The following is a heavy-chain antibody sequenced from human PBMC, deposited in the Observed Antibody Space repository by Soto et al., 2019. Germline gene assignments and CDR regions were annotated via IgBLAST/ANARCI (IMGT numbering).Heavy chain of an antibody. V-gene: IGHV3-30*18. J-gene: IGHJ5*01. Sequence: XVSLRLSCAASGFTFTAFCMHWVRQTPGKGLEWVAGLSYNGNKKYYGDSVKGRFTISRDNSKKIVYLEMNSLRKEDSAVYFCAKIGGHQNDFNRFDSWGQGTLVTVSS. CDR2: LSYNGNKK. CDR3: AKIGGHQNDFNRFDS. D-gene: IGHD1-1*01. CDR1: GFTFTAFC.